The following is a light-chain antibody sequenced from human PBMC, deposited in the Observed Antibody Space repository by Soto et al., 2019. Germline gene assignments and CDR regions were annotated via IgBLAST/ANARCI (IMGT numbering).Light chain of an antibody. Sequence: NFMLTQPHPVSGSPGKTVTISCTRSSGSIASNYVQWYQQRPGSAPTTVIYEDNQRPSGVPDRFSGSIDSSSNSASLTISGLKTEDEADYYCQSYDSSTMVFGGGTKVTVL. CDR3: QSYDSSTMV. CDR2: EDN. CDR1: SGSIASNY. V-gene: IGLV6-57*03. J-gene: IGLJ2*01.